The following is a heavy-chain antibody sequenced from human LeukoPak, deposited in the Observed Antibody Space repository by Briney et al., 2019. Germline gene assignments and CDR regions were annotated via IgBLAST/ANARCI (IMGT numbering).Heavy chain of an antibody. CDR2: VYSGGGT. Sequence: GGSLRLSCAASGFTVSSNYMSWVRQAPGKGLEWVSVVYSGGGTYYADSVKSRFTISRDNSKNTLYLQMNSLRAEDTAVYYCARGVVAGTPPVDYWGQGTLVTVSS. CDR1: GFTVSSNY. J-gene: IGHJ4*02. CDR3: ARGVVAGTPPVDY. D-gene: IGHD6-19*01. V-gene: IGHV3-53*01.